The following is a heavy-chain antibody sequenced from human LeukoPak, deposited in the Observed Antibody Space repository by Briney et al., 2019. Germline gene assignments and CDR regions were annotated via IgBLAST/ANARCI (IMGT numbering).Heavy chain of an antibody. CDR2: ISSSGTYI. J-gene: IGHJ3*02. CDR1: GFTFSSYA. D-gene: IGHD2-2*01. Sequence: PGGSLRLSCAASGFTFSSYAMSWVRQAPGKGLEWVSSISSSGTYIYYADSVKGRFTIARDNAKNSLYLQMNSLRAEDTAVYYCARDSICTSTSCFNAFDIWGQGTMVTVSS. V-gene: IGHV3-21*01. CDR3: ARDSICTSTSCFNAFDI.